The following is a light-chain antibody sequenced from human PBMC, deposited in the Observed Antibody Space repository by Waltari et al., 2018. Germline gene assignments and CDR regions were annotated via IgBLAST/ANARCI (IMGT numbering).Light chain of an antibody. J-gene: IGKJ4*01. CDR1: LGVGTW. CDR2: DAS. CDR3: QQYNTYSRT. Sequence: DIQLTQSPSTLPASVAERVTTTSRARLGVGTWLAWYQQKPGNPPKHLIYDASSLESGVPLRFSGSGSGTEFTLTISSLQPDDFATYYCQQYNTYSRTFGGGTKVEIK. V-gene: IGKV1-5*01.